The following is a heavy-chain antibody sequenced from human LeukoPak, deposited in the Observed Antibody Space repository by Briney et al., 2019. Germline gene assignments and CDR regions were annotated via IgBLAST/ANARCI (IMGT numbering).Heavy chain of an antibody. V-gene: IGHV3-21*01. D-gene: IGHD6-25*01. Sequence: PGGSLRLSCAASGFSFSSHTINWVRQAPGKGLEWVSSISSSGSSIYYADSLRGRFTISRDNAKNSLFLQMHSLRAEDTAVYYCARAGRLPHPQYYFDSWGLGTLVTVSS. CDR3: ARAGRLPHPQYYFDS. CDR2: ISSSGSSI. CDR1: GFSFSSHT. J-gene: IGHJ4*02.